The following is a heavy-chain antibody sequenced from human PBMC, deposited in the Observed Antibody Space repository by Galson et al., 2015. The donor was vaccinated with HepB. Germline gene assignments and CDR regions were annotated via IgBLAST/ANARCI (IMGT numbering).Heavy chain of an antibody. D-gene: IGHD6-13*01. CDR1: GYSISSGYY. CDR3: ARDTVEAAAAPPASWFDP. CDR2: IYHSGST. V-gene: IGHV4-38-2*02. J-gene: IGHJ5*02. Sequence: ETLSLTCTVSGYSISSGYYWGWIRQPPGKGLEWIGSIYHSGSTYYNPSLKSRVTISVDTSKNQFSLKLSSVTAADTAVYYCARDTVEAAAAPPASWFDPWGQGTLVTVSS.